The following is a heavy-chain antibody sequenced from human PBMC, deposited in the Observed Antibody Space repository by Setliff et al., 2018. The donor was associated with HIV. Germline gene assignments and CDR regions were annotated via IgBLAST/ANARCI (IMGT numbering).Heavy chain of an antibody. D-gene: IGHD3-9*01. Sequence: SETLSLTCTVSGGSISSTSYYWGWIRQPPGTGLEWIGSISSSGNTYYNPSLKSRVTTSVDTPKNQFSLKLNSVTAADTAVYFCARARYGTSFDPWGQGTLVTVSS. CDR1: GGSISSTSYY. J-gene: IGHJ5*02. CDR2: ISSSGNT. V-gene: IGHV4-39*01. CDR3: ARARYGTSFDP.